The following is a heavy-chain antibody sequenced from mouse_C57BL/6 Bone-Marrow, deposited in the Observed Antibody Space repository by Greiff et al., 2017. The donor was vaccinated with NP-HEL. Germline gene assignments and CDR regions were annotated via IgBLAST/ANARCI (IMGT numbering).Heavy chain of an antibody. J-gene: IGHJ2*01. Sequence: VKLVAPGGGLVRPGNSLKLSCVTSGFTFSNYRMHWLRQPPGKRLEWIAVITVNSDNNGANYAESVKGRFAISRDDPTSSVSLERNRLREEDTASYLCRSSACYRSSHCFDYWGQGTTLTVSS. D-gene: IGHD1-1*01. CDR2: ITVNSDNNGA. CDR3: RSSACYRSSHCFDY. CDR1: GFTFSNYR. V-gene: IGHV13-2*01.